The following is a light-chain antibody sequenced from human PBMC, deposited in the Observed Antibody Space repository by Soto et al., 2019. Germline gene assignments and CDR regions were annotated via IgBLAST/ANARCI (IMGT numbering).Light chain of an antibody. CDR1: SGYNNYA. CDR3: QTWGTGTWV. Sequence: QPVLTQSPSASASLGASVKLTCTLSSGYNNYAIAWHQQQPEKGPRYLMTLNSDGSHSKGDGIPERFSGSSSGAERYLTISSLQSEDEADYYCQTWGTGTWVFGGGTKLTVL. CDR2: LNSDGSH. V-gene: IGLV4-69*01. J-gene: IGLJ2*01.